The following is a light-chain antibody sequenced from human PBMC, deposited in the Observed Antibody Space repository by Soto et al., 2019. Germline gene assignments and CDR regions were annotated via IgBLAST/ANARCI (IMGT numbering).Light chain of an antibody. Sequence: QSALTQPASVSGSPGQSITISCSGTSSDVGTYNLVSWYQQYPGKAPKLMIYEGSQRPSGVSNRFSGSKSANTSSLTISGLQAEDEADYYCCSYAGSSTVLFGGGTQVTVL. J-gene: IGLJ2*01. CDR3: CSYAGSSTVL. V-gene: IGLV2-23*01. CDR1: SSDVGTYNL. CDR2: EGS.